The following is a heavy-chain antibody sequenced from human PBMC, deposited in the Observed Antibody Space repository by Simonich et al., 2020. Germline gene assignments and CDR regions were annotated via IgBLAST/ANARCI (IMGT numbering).Heavy chain of an antibody. J-gene: IGHJ4*02. D-gene: IGHD1-1*01. CDR3: ARGRNDFDY. CDR1: GFTFEDYG. Sequence: EVQLVESGGGVVRPGGSLRLSCAASGFTFEDYGMSWVRQAPGKGVVWVFGINGKGGITGDADFVKGRFTISRDNAKNSLYLQMNSLRAEDTALYHCARGRNDFDYWGQGTLVTVSS. CDR2: INGKGGIT. V-gene: IGHV3-20*01.